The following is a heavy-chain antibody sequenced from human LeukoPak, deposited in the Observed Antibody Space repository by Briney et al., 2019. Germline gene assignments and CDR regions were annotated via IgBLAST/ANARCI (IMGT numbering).Heavy chain of an antibody. CDR1: GFTFSDYY. V-gene: IGHV3-15*01. Sequence: GGSLRLSCAASGFTFSDYYMSWVRKAPGKGLEWVGRIKSKTDGGTTDYAAPVKGRFTISRDDSKNTLYLQMNSLKTEDTAVYYCTTGLWVRGVIIFYWGQGTLVTVSS. D-gene: IGHD3-10*01. CDR3: TTGLWVRGVIIFY. J-gene: IGHJ4*02. CDR2: IKSKTDGGTT.